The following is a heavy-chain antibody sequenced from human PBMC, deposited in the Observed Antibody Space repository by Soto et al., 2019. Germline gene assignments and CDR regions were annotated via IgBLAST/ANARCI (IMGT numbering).Heavy chain of an antibody. CDR3: ARERSSGWYVDY. CDR2: MNPNSGNT. D-gene: IGHD6-19*01. V-gene: IGHV1-8*01. J-gene: IGHJ4*02. CDR1: GYSFTSYD. Sequence: QVQLVQSGAEVKKPGASVKVSCKASGYSFTSYDINWVRQATGQGLEWMGWMNPNSGNTGYAQKFQGRVTMTRNTSISTAYMELSSLRSEDTAAYYCARERSSGWYVDYWGQGTLVTVSS.